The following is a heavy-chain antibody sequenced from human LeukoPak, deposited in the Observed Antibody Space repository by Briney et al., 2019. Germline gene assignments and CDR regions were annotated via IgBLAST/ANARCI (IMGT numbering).Heavy chain of an antibody. J-gene: IGHJ3*02. CDR3: ASARLGSGLEGAFDI. CDR1: GDSITSYH. D-gene: IGHD6-25*01. V-gene: IGHV4-59*01. Sequence: SETLSLTCTVSGDSITSYHWSWIRQPPGKGPEWIGFIHYTGTTNYSPSLRSRVTISVDTSKNQFSLKLSSVTAADTAVYYCASARLGSGLEGAFDIWGQGTMVTVSS. CDR2: IHYTGTT.